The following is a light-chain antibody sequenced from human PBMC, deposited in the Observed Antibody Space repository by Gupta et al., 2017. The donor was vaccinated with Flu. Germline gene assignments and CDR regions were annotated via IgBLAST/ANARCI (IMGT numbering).Light chain of an antibody. CDR2: QDK. Sequence: SGDGLGDKFTCWYQRKPGQSPVLVIYQDKKRPPGIPERFSGSNSGNTATLTISGAQAMDEADYFCQAWDSTSNCVFGGGTKLTVL. CDR3: QAWDSTSNCV. CDR1: GLGDKF. V-gene: IGLV3-1*01. J-gene: IGLJ3*02.